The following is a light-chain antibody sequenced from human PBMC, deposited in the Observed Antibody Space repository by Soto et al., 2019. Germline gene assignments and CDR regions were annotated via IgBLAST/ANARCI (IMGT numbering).Light chain of an antibody. CDR2: AVS. CDR1: SSDVGGYVY. J-gene: IGLJ2*01. CDR3: SSYTSSTTPV. V-gene: IGLV2-14*01. Sequence: QSALTQPASVSGSPGQSITISCTETSSDVGGYVYVSWYQQHPGKAPKLMIYAVSNRPSGVSNRFSGSKSGNTASLTIFGLQAEDEADDFCSSYTSSTTPVFGGGTKLTVL.